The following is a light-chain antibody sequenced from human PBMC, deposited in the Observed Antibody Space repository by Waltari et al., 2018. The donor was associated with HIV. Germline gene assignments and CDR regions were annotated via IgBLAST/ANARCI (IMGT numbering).Light chain of an antibody. CDR3: QQTNNFPRT. CDR1: QGIRNW. Sequence: DIQMTQSPSSVSASVGDRVNITCRASQGIRNWLAWYQQKVGKAPELLISAASSLQSGVPSRFSGSGSGTDFTLIISNLQPEDFATYFCQQTNNFPRTFGQGTKVEIK. CDR2: AAS. V-gene: IGKV1D-12*01. J-gene: IGKJ1*01.